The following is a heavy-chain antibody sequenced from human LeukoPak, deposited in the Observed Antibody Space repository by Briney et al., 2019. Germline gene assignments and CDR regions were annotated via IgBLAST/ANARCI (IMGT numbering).Heavy chain of an antibody. D-gene: IGHD3-3*01. J-gene: IGHJ6*03. CDR3: ARVEARFLEWFFYMDV. V-gene: IGHV5-51*01. Sequence: GESLKISCKGSGYSFTNYWIGWVRQMPGKGLKWMGIIYPGDSNARYSPSFQGQVTISADKSISTAYLQWSSLKASDTAMYYCARVEARFLEWFFYMDVWGKGTTVTVSS. CDR1: GYSFTNYW. CDR2: IYPGDSNA.